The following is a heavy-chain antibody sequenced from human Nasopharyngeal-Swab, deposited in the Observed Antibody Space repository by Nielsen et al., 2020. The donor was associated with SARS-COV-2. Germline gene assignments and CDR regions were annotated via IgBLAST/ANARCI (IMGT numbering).Heavy chain of an antibody. CDR2: IAHDASNE. D-gene: IGHD4-17*01. Sequence: GGSLRLSCAASGFTFSSLGMHWVRQAPGKGLEGVAFIAHDASNEYYGDSVKGRFSISRDSSKNTLYLQMDSLRGEDTAVYYCARDAPAHYGAFYWGRGTLVTVSS. CDR1: GFTFSSLG. J-gene: IGHJ4*02. CDR3: ARDAPAHYGAFY. V-gene: IGHV3-30*03.